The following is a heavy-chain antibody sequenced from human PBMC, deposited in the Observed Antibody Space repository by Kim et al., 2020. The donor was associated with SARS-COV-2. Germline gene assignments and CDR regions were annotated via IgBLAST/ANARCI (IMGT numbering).Heavy chain of an antibody. CDR2: IDPSDSYT. V-gene: IGHV5-10-1*01. CDR3: ARLIVVVPAADYYYYYGMDV. CDR1: GYSFTSYW. J-gene: IGHJ6*02. D-gene: IGHD2-2*01. Sequence: GESLKISCKGSGYSFTSYWISWVRQMPGKGLEWMGRIDPSDSYTNYSPSFQGHVTISADKSISTAYLQWSSLKASDTAMYYCARLIVVVPAADYYYYYGMDVWGQGTTVTVSS.